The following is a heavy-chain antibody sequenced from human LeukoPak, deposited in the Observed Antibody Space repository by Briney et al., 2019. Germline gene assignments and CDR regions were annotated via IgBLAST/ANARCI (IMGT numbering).Heavy chain of an antibody. CDR3: AKDRSGAIVGAIFDY. V-gene: IGHV3-7*03. J-gene: IGHJ4*02. D-gene: IGHD1-26*01. Sequence: GGSLRLSCAASGFTFSSYWMSWVRQAPGKGLEWVANIKQDGSEKYYVDSVKGRFTISRDNAKNSLYLQMNSLRAEDMALYYCAKDRSGAIVGAIFDYWGQGTLVTVSS. CDR1: GFTFSSYW. CDR2: IKQDGSEK.